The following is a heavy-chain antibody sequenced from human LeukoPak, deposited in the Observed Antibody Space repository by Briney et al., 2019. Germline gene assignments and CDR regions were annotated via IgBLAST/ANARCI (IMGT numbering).Heavy chain of an antibody. Sequence: SVKVSCKASGGTFSSYAISWVRQAPGQGLEWMGGIIPIFGTANYAQKFQGRVTITADESTSTAYMELSSLRSEDTAVYYCARDGRYCSGGSCYSDWGQGTLVTVSS. CDR1: GGTFSSYA. J-gene: IGHJ4*02. D-gene: IGHD2-15*01. V-gene: IGHV1-69*13. CDR2: IIPIFGTA. CDR3: ARDGRYCSGGSCYSD.